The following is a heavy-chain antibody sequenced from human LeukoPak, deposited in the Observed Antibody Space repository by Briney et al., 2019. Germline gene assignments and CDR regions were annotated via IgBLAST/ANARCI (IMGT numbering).Heavy chain of an antibody. Sequence: PGGSLRLSCAASGFTFSSYGMSWVRQAPGKGLEWVSTISGSAYNSYYADSVKGWFTISRDNSANTLYLQMNSLRAEDTALYYCAKHSGSYFIYYVDSWGQGTLVTVSS. CDR3: AKHSGSYFIYYVDS. CDR2: ISGSAYNS. V-gene: IGHV3-23*01. CDR1: GFTFSSYG. J-gene: IGHJ4*02. D-gene: IGHD1-26*01.